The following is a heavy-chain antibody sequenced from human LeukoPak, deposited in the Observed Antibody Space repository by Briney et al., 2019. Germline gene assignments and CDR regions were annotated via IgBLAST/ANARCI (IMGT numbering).Heavy chain of an antibody. CDR3: ARSNQVDDY. D-gene: IGHD1-14*01. CDR2: INPGGSSI. CDR1: GFTFSSYW. J-gene: IGHJ4*02. Sequence: GRSLRLSCAASGFTFSSYWMHWVRQVPGKGLVWVARINPGGSSITYADSVKGRFTISRDNAKNTLYLQMDSLRAEDTGVYYCARSNQVDDYWGQGTLVTVSS. V-gene: IGHV3-74*01.